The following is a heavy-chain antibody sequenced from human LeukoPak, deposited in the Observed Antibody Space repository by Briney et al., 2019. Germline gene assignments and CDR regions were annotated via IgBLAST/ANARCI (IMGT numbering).Heavy chain of an antibody. CDR1: GGSISSYY. J-gene: IGHJ5*02. V-gene: IGHV4-59*08. CDR2: IYYSGST. D-gene: IGHD3-10*01. Sequence: SETLFLTCTVSGGSISSYYWSWIRQPPGKGLEWIGYIYYSGSTNYNPSLKSRVTISVDTSKNQFSLKLSSVTAADTAVYYCARHPVRGVIMSWFDPWGQGTLVTVSS. CDR3: ARHPVRGVIMSWFDP.